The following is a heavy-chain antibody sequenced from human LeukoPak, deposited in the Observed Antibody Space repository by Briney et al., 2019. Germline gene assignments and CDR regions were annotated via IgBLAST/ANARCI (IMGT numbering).Heavy chain of an antibody. CDR1: GFTFTKYW. V-gene: IGHV3-7*01. Sequence: GGSLRLSCAASGFTFTKYWMTWVRQAPGKGLEWVGNIKQDGSDKNYMDFVKGRFTISRDNTKNTLYLQMNSLRAEDTAVYYCAKDIVVVSATFDYWGQGTLVTVSS. CDR3: AKDIVVVSATFDY. D-gene: IGHD2-2*01. J-gene: IGHJ4*02. CDR2: IKQDGSDK.